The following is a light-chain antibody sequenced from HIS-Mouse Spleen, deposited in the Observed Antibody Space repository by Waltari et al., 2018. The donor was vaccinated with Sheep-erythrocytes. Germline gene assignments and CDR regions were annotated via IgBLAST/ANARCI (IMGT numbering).Light chain of an antibody. CDR2: DVS. J-gene: IGLJ1*01. CDR3: CSYAGSYNHV. Sequence: QSALTQPRSVSGSPGQSVTISCPGTSSDVGGYNYVSWYRQHPGKSPKLMIYDVSNRPSGVPDRFSGSKSGNTASLTISGLQAEDEADYYCCSYAGSYNHVFATGTKVTVL. V-gene: IGLV2-11*01. CDR1: SSDVGGYNY.